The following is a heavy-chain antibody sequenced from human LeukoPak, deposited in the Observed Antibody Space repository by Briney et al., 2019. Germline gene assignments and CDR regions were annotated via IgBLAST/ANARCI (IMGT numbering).Heavy chain of an antibody. CDR2: ISAYNGNT. V-gene: IGHV1-18*01. CDR1: GYTFTSYG. D-gene: IGHD5-12*01. CDR3: ARQYSGYDYPTASFDY. J-gene: IGHJ4*02. Sequence: ASVTVSCKASGYTFTSYGISWVRQAPGQGLEWMGWISAYNGNTNYAQKLQGRVTMTTDTSTSTAYMELRSLRSDDTAVYYCARQYSGYDYPTASFDYWGQGTLVTVSS.